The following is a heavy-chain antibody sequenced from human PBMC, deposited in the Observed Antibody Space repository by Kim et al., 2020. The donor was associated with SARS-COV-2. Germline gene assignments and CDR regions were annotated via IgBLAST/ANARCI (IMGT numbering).Heavy chain of an antibody. CDR1: GFTFGDYA. J-gene: IGHJ4*02. Sequence: GGSLRLSCTASGFTFGDYAVNWVRQAPGKGLEWVGFIRSQGYSGTTEYAASVRGRFSISRDDSKPIAYLEMNSLKTEDTAVYYCTRGDFNDYWGQGTLVTVSS. CDR3: TRGDFNDY. V-gene: IGHV3-49*04. CDR2: IRSQGYSGTT. D-gene: IGHD3-16*01.